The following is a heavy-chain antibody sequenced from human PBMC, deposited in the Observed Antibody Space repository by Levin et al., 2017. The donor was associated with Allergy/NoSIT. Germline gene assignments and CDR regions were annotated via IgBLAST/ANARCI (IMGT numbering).Heavy chain of an antibody. CDR1: GGTFSSYA. CDR3: AREGEGVGSSWYNWFDP. CDR2: IIPIFGTA. J-gene: IGHJ5*02. V-gene: IGHV1-69*13. Sequence: GASVKVSCKASGGTFSSYAISWVRQAPGQGLEWMGGIIPIFGTANYAQKFQGRVTITADESTSTAYMELSSLRSEDTAVYYCAREGEGVGSSWYNWFDPWGQGTLVTVSS. D-gene: IGHD6-13*01.